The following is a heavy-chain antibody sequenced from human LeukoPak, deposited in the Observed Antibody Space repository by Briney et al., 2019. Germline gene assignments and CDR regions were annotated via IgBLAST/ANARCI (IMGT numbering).Heavy chain of an antibody. Sequence: PGGSLRLSCEASGFTFSHYSMNWVRQAPGKGLEWVSSISASSSFIYYADSLKGRFTISRDNAKNSLYLQMNSLRAEDTAVFYCARGYCSRTSCEDFDYWGQGTLVTASS. CDR3: ARGYCSRTSCEDFDY. J-gene: IGHJ4*02. CDR1: GFTFSHYS. V-gene: IGHV3-21*01. CDR2: ISASSSFI. D-gene: IGHD2-2*01.